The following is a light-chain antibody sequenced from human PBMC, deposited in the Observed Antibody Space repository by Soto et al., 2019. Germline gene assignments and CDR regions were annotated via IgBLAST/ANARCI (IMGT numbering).Light chain of an antibody. J-gene: IGKJ2*01. Sequence: EVVLTQSPGTLSLSPGEGATLSCRASQSVRSGSLAWYQQKPGQAPRLLIFGASSRATDTPDRFSGSGSGTDFTLTITRVETEDFAVYYCHYYADSPYTFGQGTRLEI. CDR3: HYYADSPYT. V-gene: IGKV3-20*01. CDR1: QSVRSGS. CDR2: GAS.